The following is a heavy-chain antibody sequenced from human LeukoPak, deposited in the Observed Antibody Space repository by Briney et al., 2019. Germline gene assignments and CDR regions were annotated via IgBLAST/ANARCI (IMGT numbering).Heavy chain of an antibody. CDR3: ARDVGSAFDY. D-gene: IGHD3-10*01. V-gene: IGHV3-30-3*01. CDR2: ISYDGSNK. CDR1: GFTFSSYA. J-gene: IGHJ4*02. Sequence: PGRSLRLSCAASGFTFSSYAMHWVRQAPGKGLEWVAVISYDGSNKYYADSVKGRFTISRDNSKNTLYLQMNSLRAEDTAVYYCARDVGSAFDYWGQGTLVAVFS.